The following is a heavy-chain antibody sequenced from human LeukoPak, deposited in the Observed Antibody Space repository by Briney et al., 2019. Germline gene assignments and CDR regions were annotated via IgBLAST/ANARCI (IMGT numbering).Heavy chain of an antibody. Sequence: GGSLRLSCAASGFTFSTYSMNWVRQAPGKGLEWVSSISSSSSYIYYPDSVKGRFTISRDNAKNSLYLQMNGLRAEDTAVYYCARSTSYSAAAGTPENAFDIWGQGTMVTVSS. CDR2: ISSSSSYI. V-gene: IGHV3-21*01. J-gene: IGHJ3*02. CDR1: GFTFSTYS. D-gene: IGHD6-13*01. CDR3: ARSTSYSAAAGTPENAFDI.